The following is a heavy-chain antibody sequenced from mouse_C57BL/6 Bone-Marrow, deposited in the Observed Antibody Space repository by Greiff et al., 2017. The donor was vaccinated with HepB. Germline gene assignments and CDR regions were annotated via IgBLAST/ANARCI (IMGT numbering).Heavy chain of an antibody. D-gene: IGHD1-1*02. CDR2: INYDGSST. CDR3: ARENYLYAMDY. CDR1: GFTFSDYY. Sequence: EVKVVESEGGLVQPGRSMKLSCTASGFTFSDYYMAWVRQVPEKGLEWVANINYDGSSTYYLDSLKSRFIISRDNAKNILYLQMSSLKSEDTATYYCARENYLYAMDYWGQGTSVTVSS. V-gene: IGHV5-16*01. J-gene: IGHJ4*01.